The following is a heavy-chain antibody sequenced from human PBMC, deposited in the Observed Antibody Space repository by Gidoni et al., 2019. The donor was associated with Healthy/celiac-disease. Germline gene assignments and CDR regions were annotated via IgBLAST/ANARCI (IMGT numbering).Heavy chain of an antibody. CDR1: GFTVSSKA. V-gene: IGHV3-30-3*01. CDR2: ISYDGSNN. Sequence: QVQLVEYGGGVVQAGRSLRLSWAASGFTVSSKAKTWVRQAPGKGLEWVAVISYDGSNNYYADSVKGRFTISRDNSKNTLYLQMNSLRAEDTAVYYCARDAVYYGSGLLIVYYFDYWGQGTLVTVSS. J-gene: IGHJ4*02. D-gene: IGHD3-10*01. CDR3: ARDAVYYGSGLLIVYYFDY.